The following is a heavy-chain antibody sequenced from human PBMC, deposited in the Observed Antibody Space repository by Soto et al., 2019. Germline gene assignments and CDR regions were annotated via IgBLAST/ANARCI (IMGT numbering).Heavy chain of an antibody. D-gene: IGHD6-19*01. V-gene: IGHV3-23*01. CDR3: AKAPKIAVARSQITNGY. J-gene: IGHJ4*02. CDR2: ISGSGGST. Sequence: GGSLRLSCAASGFTFSSYAMSWVRQAPGKGLEWVSAISGSGGSTYYADSVKGRFTISRDNSKNTLYLQMNSLRAEDTAVYYCAKAPKIAVARSQITNGYWGQGTLVTVSS. CDR1: GFTFSSYA.